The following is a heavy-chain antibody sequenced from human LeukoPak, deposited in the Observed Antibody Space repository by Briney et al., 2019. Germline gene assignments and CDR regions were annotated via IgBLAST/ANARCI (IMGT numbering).Heavy chain of an antibody. J-gene: IGHJ4*02. D-gene: IGHD3-22*01. CDR1: GGSISSRSFY. CDR3: ARRPYYYYDSSGSYYFDY. CDR2: TYYSGTT. V-gene: IGHV4-39*01. Sequence: SETLSLTCTVSGGSISSRSFYWGWLRQPPGRGLEWTGTTYYSGTTYYNPSLKSRVTISVDTSKNQFSLKLSSVTAADTAVYYCARRPYYYYDSSGSYYFDYWGQGTLVTVSS.